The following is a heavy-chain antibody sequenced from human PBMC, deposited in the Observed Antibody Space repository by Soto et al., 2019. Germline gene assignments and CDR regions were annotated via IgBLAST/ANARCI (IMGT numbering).Heavy chain of an antibody. CDR2: ISSGGSS. J-gene: IGHJ4*02. Sequence: EVQLVESGGGLVQPGGSLRLSCAASGFTVSNLYMTWVRQAPGKGLQWVAVISSGGSSYYADSVKGRFTISRDNSKNTLDLEMNSLRADDTAVYYCARDTFGGAYDFLHGGQGTLVTVSS. CDR1: GFTVSNLY. D-gene: IGHD3-3*01. V-gene: IGHV3-66*01. CDR3: ARDTFGGAYDFLH.